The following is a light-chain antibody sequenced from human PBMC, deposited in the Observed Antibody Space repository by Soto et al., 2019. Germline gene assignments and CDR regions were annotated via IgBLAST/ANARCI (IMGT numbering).Light chain of an antibody. J-gene: IGKJ1*01. V-gene: IGKV1-12*01. CDR1: QRISSW. CDR2: ATS. CDR3: QQANSVPWT. Sequence: IQMTQSPSYVSASVGDRVILTCRASQRISSWLAWYHQRPGKAPKLLIYATSTLETGVPSRFSGSGSGRDFTLTISSLQPEDLGTYFCQQANSVPWTFGQGTKVDI.